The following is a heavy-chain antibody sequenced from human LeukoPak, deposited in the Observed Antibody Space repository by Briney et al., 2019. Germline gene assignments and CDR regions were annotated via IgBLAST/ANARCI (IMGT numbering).Heavy chain of an antibody. J-gene: IGHJ3*02. CDR1: GYSFTTNW. CDR2: IFPGDSDT. D-gene: IGHD3-22*01. V-gene: IGHV5-51*01. CDR3: ARPYDYYDSSDAFDI. Sequence: GESLKISCKGSGYSFTTNWVGWVRQMPGKGLESMGIIFPGDSDTRYSPSFQGQVTISADKSISTAYLQWSSLKASDTAMYYCARPYDYYDSSDAFDIWGQGTMVTVSS.